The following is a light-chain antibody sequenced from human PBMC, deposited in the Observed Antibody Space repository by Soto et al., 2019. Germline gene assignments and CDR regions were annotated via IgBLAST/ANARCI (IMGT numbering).Light chain of an antibody. CDR1: SSDVGGYNY. CDR3: SSYTSCSTLL. CDR2: EVS. J-gene: IGLJ3*02. V-gene: IGLV2-14*01. Sequence: QSALTQPASVSGSPGQSITISCTGTSSDVGGYNYVSWYQQHPGKAPKLMIYEVSNRPSGVSNRFSGSKSGNTASLTISGLQAEDEADYYCSSYTSCSTLLFGGGTKLTVL.